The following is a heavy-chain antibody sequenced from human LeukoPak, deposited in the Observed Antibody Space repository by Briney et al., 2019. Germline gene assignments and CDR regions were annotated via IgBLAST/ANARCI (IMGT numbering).Heavy chain of an antibody. CDR3: ARDLGWLQSDY. CDR2: IYSGGST. J-gene: IGHJ4*02. D-gene: IGHD5-24*01. V-gene: IGHV3-53*01. Sequence: PGGSLRLSCAASGFTVSSNYMSWVRQAPGKGLEWVSVIYSGGSTYYADSVKGRFTISRDNSKNTLYLQMNSLRAEDTAVYYCARDLGWLQSDYWGQGTLVTVSS. CDR1: GFTVSSNY.